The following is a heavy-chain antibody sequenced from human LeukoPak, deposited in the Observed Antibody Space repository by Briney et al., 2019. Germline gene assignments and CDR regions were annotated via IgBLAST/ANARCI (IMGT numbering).Heavy chain of an antibody. D-gene: IGHD3-10*01. CDR2: IYSDGST. CDR1: GFIVSNNY. J-gene: IGHJ6*02. V-gene: IGHV3-66*01. Sequence: GGSLRLSCAASGFIVSNNYMSWVRQAPGKGLEWVSLIYSDGSTYYADSVKGRFTISRDNSKNTLYLQMNSRRAEDTALYYCAREPYCSGDVWGQGTTVTVSS. CDR3: AREPYCSGDV.